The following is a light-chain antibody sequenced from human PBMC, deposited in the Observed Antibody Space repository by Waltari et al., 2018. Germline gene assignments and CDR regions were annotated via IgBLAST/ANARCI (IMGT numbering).Light chain of an antibody. CDR1: SRDVGGYGQ. Sequence: ALTQPASVSGSLGQSITISCTGTSRDVGGYGQVSWYQQHPGKAPELIIYEVSKRPSGVSDRFSGSKSGNTASLTISGLQADDEADFYCSSFTYTTTLVFGGGTNLTVL. V-gene: IGLV2-14*01. CDR3: SSFTYTTTLV. CDR2: EVS. J-gene: IGLJ3*02.